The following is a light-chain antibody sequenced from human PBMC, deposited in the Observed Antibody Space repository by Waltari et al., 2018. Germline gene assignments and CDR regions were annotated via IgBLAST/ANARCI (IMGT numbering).Light chain of an antibody. J-gene: IGKJ1*01. Sequence: EIVLTQSPGTLSLSPGERATLSCRASQSVSSHLAWYQQKPGQAPRLLIYGASSRVTGIPDRFSGSGAGTDFSLTISRLEHEELGGYDCQQSGGSPWTFGQGTKVEIK. V-gene: IGKV3-20*01. CDR3: QQSGGSPWT. CDR1: QSVSSH. CDR2: GAS.